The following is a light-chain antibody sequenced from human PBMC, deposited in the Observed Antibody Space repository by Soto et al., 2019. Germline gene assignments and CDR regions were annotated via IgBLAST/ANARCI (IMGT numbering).Light chain of an antibody. Sequence: QSVLTQPPSVSGAPGQRVTISCTGSSSNIGAGYDVHWYQQLPGTAPKLLLYNDNNRPSGVPDRISGSKSGTSASLAITGLQAEDEAIYYCQSYDNTLSGPIYVFGTGTKVTVL. CDR1: SSNIGAGYD. J-gene: IGLJ1*01. V-gene: IGLV1-40*01. CDR3: QSYDNTLSGPIYV. CDR2: NDN.